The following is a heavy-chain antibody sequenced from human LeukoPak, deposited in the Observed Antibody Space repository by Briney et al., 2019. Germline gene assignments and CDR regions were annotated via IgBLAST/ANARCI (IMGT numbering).Heavy chain of an antibody. CDR1: NDSLRNYY. Sequence: SETLSLTCSVSNDSLRNYYWSWIRQPPGKALEWIGYTYHTGNTNYNPSLKSRLTMSIDTSKNQLSLNLNSVTAADTPVYYCARGNYGSGSYYVVDFDYWGQGTLVTVSS. CDR3: ARGNYGSGSYYVVDFDY. D-gene: IGHD3-10*01. V-gene: IGHV4-59*01. CDR2: TYHTGNT. J-gene: IGHJ4*02.